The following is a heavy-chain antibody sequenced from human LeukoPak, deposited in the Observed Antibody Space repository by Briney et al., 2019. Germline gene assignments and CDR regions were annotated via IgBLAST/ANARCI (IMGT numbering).Heavy chain of an antibody. CDR1: GFPFSSYG. CDR2: ISYDGSNK. V-gene: IGHV3-30*03. J-gene: IGHJ6*02. D-gene: IGHD5-24*01. CDR3: ARLDVDRYYYYGMDV. Sequence: GALSLSCAASGFPFSSYGMHWVRQAPGKGLEWVAVISYDGSNKYYADSVKGRFTISRDNSKNTLYLQMNSLRAEDTAVYYCARLDVDRYYYYGMDVWGQGTTVTVSS.